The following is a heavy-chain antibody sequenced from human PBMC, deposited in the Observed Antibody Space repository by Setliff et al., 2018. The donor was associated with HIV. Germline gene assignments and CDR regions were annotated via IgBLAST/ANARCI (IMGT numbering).Heavy chain of an antibody. D-gene: IGHD1-7*01. V-gene: IGHV3-7*03. CDR1: GFTFSSYA. Sequence: GGSLRLSCAASGFTFSSYAMSWVRQAPGKGLEWVANLNQDGSEKYYVDSVKGRFTISRDNAKNSVYLQMNSLRAEDTAVYYCARVAGTTFPYYFDYWGQGTLVTVSS. CDR3: ARVAGTTFPYYFDY. J-gene: IGHJ4*02. CDR2: LNQDGSEK.